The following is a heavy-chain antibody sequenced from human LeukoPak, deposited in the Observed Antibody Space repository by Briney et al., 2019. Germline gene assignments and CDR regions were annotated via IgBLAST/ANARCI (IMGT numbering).Heavy chain of an antibody. D-gene: IGHD4-17*01. V-gene: IGHV4-39*01. CDR1: GGSISSSSYY. Sequence: SETLSLTCTVSGGSISSSSYYWGWIRQPPGKGPEWIGNIYYTGSTYYNPSLKSRVTISVETSKNQFSLKLTSVTAADTAVYYCAFRLNGDYLYFDSWGQGTLVTVSS. CDR2: IYYTGST. J-gene: IGHJ4*02. CDR3: AFRLNGDYLYFDS.